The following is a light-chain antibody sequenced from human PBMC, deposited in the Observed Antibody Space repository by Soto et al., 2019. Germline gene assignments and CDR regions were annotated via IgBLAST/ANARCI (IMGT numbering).Light chain of an antibody. CDR3: QKYNSAPRT. J-gene: IGKJ1*01. CDR1: QDISTY. CDR2: VAS. V-gene: IGKV1-27*01. Sequence: DIQMTQSPSSLSASVGDRVTITCRASQDISTYLAWYQQKPGKVPKLLIYVASTLQSGVPSRFSGSGSGTDFTLTISSLQPEDVATYYCQKYNSAPRTFGQGTKVEI.